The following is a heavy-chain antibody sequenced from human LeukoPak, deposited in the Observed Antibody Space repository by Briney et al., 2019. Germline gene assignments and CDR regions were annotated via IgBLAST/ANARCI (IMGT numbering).Heavy chain of an antibody. CDR2: IYYSGST. J-gene: IGHJ3*01. CDR1: GGSISSYY. D-gene: IGHD4-23*01. V-gene: IGHV4-59*01. Sequence: SETLSLTCTVSGGSISSYYWSWIRQPPGKGLEWIGYIYYSGSTNYNPSLKSRVTISVDTSKNQFSLKLSSVTAADTAVYYCAGVSRILTVVTSWGQGTMVTVSS. CDR3: AGVSRILTVVTS.